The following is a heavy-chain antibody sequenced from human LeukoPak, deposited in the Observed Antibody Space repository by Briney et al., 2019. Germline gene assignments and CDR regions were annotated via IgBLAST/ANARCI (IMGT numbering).Heavy chain of an antibody. Sequence: GGSLRLSCAASGFTFSSYAMSWVRQAPGKGLEWVSAISGSGGSTYYADSVKGRLTISRDNSKNTLYLQMNSLRAEDTAVYYCAKDRSPYCSGGSCLAFDIWGQGTMVTVSS. CDR1: GFTFSSYA. D-gene: IGHD2-15*01. CDR2: ISGSGGST. V-gene: IGHV3-23*01. J-gene: IGHJ3*02. CDR3: AKDRSPYCSGGSCLAFDI.